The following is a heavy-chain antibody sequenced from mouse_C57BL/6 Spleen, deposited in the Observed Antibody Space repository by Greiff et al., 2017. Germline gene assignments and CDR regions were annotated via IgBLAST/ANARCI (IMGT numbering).Heavy chain of an antibody. CDR2: ISDGGSYT. CDR3: AREGMVREFAY. Sequence: EVQLVESGGGLVKPGGSLKLSCAASGFTFSSYAMSWVRQTPEKRLEWVATISDGGSYTYYPDNVKGRFTISRDNAKNNLYLQMSHLKSEDTAMYYCAREGMVREFAYWGQGTLVTVSA. CDR1: GFTFSSYA. J-gene: IGHJ3*01. V-gene: IGHV5-4*01. D-gene: IGHD2-2*01.